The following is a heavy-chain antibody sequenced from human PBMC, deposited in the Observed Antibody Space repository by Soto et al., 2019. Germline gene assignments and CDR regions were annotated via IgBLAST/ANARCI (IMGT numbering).Heavy chain of an antibody. CDR2: ISGSGDDT. V-gene: IGHV3-23*01. CDR1: GVTFSNFA. Sequence: GGSLTLSCVASGVTFSNFAMAWVRQAPGEGLEWVSAISGSGDDTFYADSMKGRFTISRDNSKDTLYLQINSLRAEDTAVYYCATVGTTIFGVVTRGLGYWGQGTLVTVSS. J-gene: IGHJ4*02. CDR3: ATVGTTIFGVVTRGLGY. D-gene: IGHD3-3*01.